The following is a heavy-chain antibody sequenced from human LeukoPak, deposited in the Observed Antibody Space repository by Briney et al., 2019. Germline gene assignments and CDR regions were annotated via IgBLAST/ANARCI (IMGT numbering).Heavy chain of an antibody. CDR1: GGSFSGYY. D-gene: IGHD4/OR15-4a*01. Sequence: SETLSLTCAVYGGSFSGYYWSWYRQPAGKGLEWIGEIHPSGSTHYNPSLESRVIISIDTSKNQFSLKVNSVTAADTAVYYCVTGQDQAKSRHWGQGTLATVSS. V-gene: IGHV4-34*01. CDR3: VTGQDQAKSRH. CDR2: IHPSGST. J-gene: IGHJ1*01.